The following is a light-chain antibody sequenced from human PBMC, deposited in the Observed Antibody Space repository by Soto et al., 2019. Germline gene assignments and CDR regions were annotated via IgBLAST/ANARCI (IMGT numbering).Light chain of an antibody. CDR1: QDINNF. CDR2: DAS. CDR3: QQYEDLPLT. V-gene: IGKV1-33*01. J-gene: IGKJ1*01. Sequence: DIQMTQSPSSLSASVGDSVTISCQASQDINNFLNWYQQKPGKPPQLLIYDASTLEKGVPSRFSGAGSVADFYFTISNLQPEDSATYYCQQYEDLPLTFGQGTKVEIK.